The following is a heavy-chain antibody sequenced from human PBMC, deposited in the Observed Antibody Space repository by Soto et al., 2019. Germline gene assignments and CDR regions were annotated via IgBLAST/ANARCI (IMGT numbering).Heavy chain of an antibody. Sequence: TSETLSLTCAVYGGSFSGYYWSWIRQPPGKGLEWIGEINHSGSTNYNPSLQSRVTISVDTSKNQFSLKLSSVTAADTAVYYCARGTGYSSSLYYMDVWGKGTTVTVSS. CDR1: GGSFSGYY. V-gene: IGHV4-34*01. CDR3: ARGTGYSSSLYYMDV. D-gene: IGHD6-13*01. CDR2: INHSGST. J-gene: IGHJ6*03.